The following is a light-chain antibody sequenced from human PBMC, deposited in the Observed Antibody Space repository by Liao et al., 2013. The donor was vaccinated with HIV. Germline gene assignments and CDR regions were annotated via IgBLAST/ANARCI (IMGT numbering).Light chain of an antibody. CDR1: QLGNKN. J-gene: IGLJ2*01. Sequence: SYELTQPPSVSVSPGQTASITCSGDQLGNKNICWYQQKPGQSPVLVIYEDDKRPSGIPERFSGSNSGNTATLTISRVEAVDEADYYCQVWDSDHQVFGGGTRLTVL. V-gene: IGLV3-1*01. CDR3: QVWDSDHQV. CDR2: EDD.